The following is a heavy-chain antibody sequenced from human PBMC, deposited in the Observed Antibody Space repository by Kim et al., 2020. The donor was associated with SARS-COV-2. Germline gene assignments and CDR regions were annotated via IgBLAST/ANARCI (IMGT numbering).Heavy chain of an antibody. J-gene: IGHJ2*01. CDR1: GGSISSYY. CDR3: ARDRTVGNRPRGYFDL. Sequence: SETLSLTCTVSGGSISSYYWSWIRQPPGKGLEWIGYIYYSGSTNYNPSLKSRVTISVDTSKNQFSLKLSSVTAADTAVYYCARDRTVGNRPRGYFDLWGRGTLVTVSS. CDR2: IYYSGST. V-gene: IGHV4-59*01. D-gene: IGHD4-17*01.